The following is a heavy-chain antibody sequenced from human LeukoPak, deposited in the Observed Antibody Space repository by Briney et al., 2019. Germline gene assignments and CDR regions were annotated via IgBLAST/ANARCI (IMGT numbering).Heavy chain of an antibody. D-gene: IGHD2-2*01. J-gene: IGHJ6*04. CDR2: IIPIFGTA. CDR1: GGTFSSYA. CDR3: ARDRDIVVVPAAIGYYGMDV. Sequence: SVKVSCKASGGTFSSYAISWVRQAPGQGLEWMGGIIPIFGTANYAQTFQGRVTITADESTSTAYMELSSLRSEDTAVYYCARDRDIVVVPAAIGYYGMDVWGKGTTVTVSS. V-gene: IGHV1-69*13.